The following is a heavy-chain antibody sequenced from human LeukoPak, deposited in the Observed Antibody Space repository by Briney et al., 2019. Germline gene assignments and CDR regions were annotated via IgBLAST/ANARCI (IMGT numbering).Heavy chain of an antibody. J-gene: IGHJ4*02. Sequence: SETLSLTCAVSGGSISSGGYSWSWIRQPPGKGLEWIGYIYHSGSTYYNPSLKSRVTISVDTSKNQFSLKLSSVTAADTAVYYCASKLYSGGWTDYWGQGTLVTVSS. CDR1: GGSISSGGYS. D-gene: IGHD6-19*01. CDR2: IYHSGST. CDR3: ASKLYSGGWTDY. V-gene: IGHV4-30-2*01.